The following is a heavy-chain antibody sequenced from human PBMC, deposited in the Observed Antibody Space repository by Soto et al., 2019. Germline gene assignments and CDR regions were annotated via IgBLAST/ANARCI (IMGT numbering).Heavy chain of an antibody. D-gene: IGHD3-10*01. V-gene: IGHV3-23*01. CDR3: AKADYYYASGSYYNPDF. CDR1: GFTFSSFA. Sequence: GSLRLSCAASGFTFSSFAMNWVRQAPGKGLEWVSAISHSGTSTYYADSVKGRFTISRDNSKNTLYLQMNSLRAEDTAVYYCAKADYYYASGSYYNPDFWGQGTLVTVSS. CDR2: ISHSGTST. J-gene: IGHJ4*02.